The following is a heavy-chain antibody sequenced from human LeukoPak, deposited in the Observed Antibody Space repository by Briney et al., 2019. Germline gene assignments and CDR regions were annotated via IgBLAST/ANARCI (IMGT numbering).Heavy chain of an antibody. CDR3: AKGAYYYDSSGYHFDY. CDR2: IGGSGGST. J-gene: IGHJ4*02. Sequence: PGGSLRLSCAASGFTFSSYAMSWVRQAPGKGLEWVSAIGGSGGSTYYADSVKGRFTISRDNSKNTLYLQMNSLRAEDTAVYYCAKGAYYYDSSGYHFDYWGQGTLVTVSS. CDR1: GFTFSSYA. V-gene: IGHV3-23*01. D-gene: IGHD3-22*01.